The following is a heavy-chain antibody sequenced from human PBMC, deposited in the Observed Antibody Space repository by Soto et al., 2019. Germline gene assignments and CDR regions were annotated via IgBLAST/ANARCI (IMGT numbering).Heavy chain of an antibody. CDR1: GFTFSSYS. J-gene: IGHJ3*02. V-gene: IGHV3-21*01. Sequence: GGSLRLSCAASGFTFSSYSMNWVRQAPGKGLEWVSSISSSSSYIYYADSVKGRFTISRDNAKNSLYLQMNSLRAEDTAVYYCARDGSNWRIKQTGLAFDIWGQGTMVTVSS. D-gene: IGHD1-20*01. CDR2: ISSSSSYI. CDR3: ARDGSNWRIKQTGLAFDI.